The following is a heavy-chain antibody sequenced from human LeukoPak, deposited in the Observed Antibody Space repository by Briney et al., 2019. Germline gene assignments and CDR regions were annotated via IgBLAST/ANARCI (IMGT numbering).Heavy chain of an antibody. J-gene: IGHJ4*02. CDR1: GFTFSSYA. V-gene: IGHV3-23*01. CDR2: ISWNSGSI. CDR3: AKDWDTSGSYAY. D-gene: IGHD1-26*01. Sequence: PGGSLRLSCAGSGFTFSSYAMSWVRQAPGKGLEWVSGISWNSGSIGYADSVKGRFTISRDNAKNTLYLQMNSLRAEDTAVYYCAKDWDTSGSYAYWGQGTLVTVSS.